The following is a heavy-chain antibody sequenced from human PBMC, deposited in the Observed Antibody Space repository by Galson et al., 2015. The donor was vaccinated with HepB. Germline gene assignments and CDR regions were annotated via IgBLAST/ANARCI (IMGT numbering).Heavy chain of an antibody. CDR1: GFTFSNYY. J-gene: IGHJ4*02. CDR3: ARVGGDIVVVPAAQPKYYFDY. V-gene: IGHV3-11*06. Sequence: SLRLSCAASGFTFSNYYMSWIRQAPGKGLEWVSYISSSSSYTNYADSVKGRFTISRDNAKNSLYLQMNSLRAEDTAVYYCARVGGDIVVVPAAQPKYYFDYWGQGTLVTVSS. CDR2: ISSSSSYT. D-gene: IGHD2-2*01.